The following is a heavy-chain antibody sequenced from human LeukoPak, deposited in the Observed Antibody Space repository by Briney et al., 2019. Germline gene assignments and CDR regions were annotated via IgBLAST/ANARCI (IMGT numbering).Heavy chain of an antibody. CDR1: GYSFTSYW. CDR3: ARHESEYFQH. Sequence: GESLKISCKGSGYSFTSYWISWVRQMPGKGLEWMGKIDPSDSYTNYSPSFQGHVTISADKSISTAYLQWSSLKASDTAMYYCARHESEYFQHWGQGTLVTVSS. J-gene: IGHJ1*01. CDR2: IDPSDSYT. V-gene: IGHV5-10-1*01.